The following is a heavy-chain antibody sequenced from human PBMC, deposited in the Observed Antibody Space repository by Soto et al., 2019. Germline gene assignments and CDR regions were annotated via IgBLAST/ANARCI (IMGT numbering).Heavy chain of an antibody. D-gene: IGHD5-18*01. CDR1: GFTFSSYS. CDR2: ISSSSSTI. J-gene: IGHJ6*02. V-gene: IGHV3-48*01. CDR3: ARDTATVDGTDV. Sequence: GSLRLSCAASGFTFSSYSMNWVRQAPGKGLEWVSYISSSSSTIYYADTVKGRFTISRDNAKNSLYLQMSSLRSEDTAVYYCARDTATVDGTDVWGQGTTVTLSS.